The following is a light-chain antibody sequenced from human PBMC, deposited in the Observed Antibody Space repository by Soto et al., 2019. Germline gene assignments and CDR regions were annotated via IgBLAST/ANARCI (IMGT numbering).Light chain of an antibody. CDR1: QTISSL. V-gene: IGKV1-5*03. Sequence: DIQMTQSPSTLSASVGDRVTITCRASQTISSLLAWYQQKPGRAPTLLIYKASSLESGVPSRFSGSGSGTECTLTISSLQPDESATYYCQQYSSYPLTFGQGTRLEIK. J-gene: IGKJ5*01. CDR2: KAS. CDR3: QQYSSYPLT.